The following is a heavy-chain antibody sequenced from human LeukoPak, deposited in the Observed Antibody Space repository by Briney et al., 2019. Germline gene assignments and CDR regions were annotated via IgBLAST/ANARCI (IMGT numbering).Heavy chain of an antibody. CDR1: GGSISSSSYS. V-gene: IGHV4-39*01. CDR2: IYYSGST. Sequence: SETLSLTCTVSGGSISSSSYSWGWIRQPPGKGLEWIGSIYYSGSTYYNPSLKSRVTISVDTSKNQFSLKLSSVTAADTAVYYCARHRQQLVPYWGQGTLVTVSS. J-gene: IGHJ4*02. D-gene: IGHD6-13*01. CDR3: ARHRQQLVPY.